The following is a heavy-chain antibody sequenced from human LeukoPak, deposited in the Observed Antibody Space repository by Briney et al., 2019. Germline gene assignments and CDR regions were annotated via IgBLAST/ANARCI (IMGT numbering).Heavy chain of an antibody. V-gene: IGHV3-30*03. Sequence: GGSLRLSCAASGFTFSSYGMHWVRQAPGQGLEWVAVMSYDGTNENYVDSVKGRFIISRDNSKNTLYLHMNSLRVEYTAVYYCARDRSQEFDPWGQGTLVTVSS. D-gene: IGHD3-10*01. CDR3: ARDRSQEFDP. CDR1: GFTFSSYG. CDR2: MSYDGTNE. J-gene: IGHJ5*02.